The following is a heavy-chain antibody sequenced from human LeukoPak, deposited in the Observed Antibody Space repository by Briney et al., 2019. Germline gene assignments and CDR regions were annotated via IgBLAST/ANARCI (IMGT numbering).Heavy chain of an antibody. V-gene: IGHV1-18*01. CDR2: ISAYNGNT. CDR3: ARDHIAAAGKDY. Sequence: ASVKVSCKASGYTFTSYGISWVRQAPGQGLEWMGWISAYNGNTNYAQKLQGRVTMTTDTSTSTACMELRSLRSDDTAVYYCARDHIAAAGKDYWGQGTLVTVSS. J-gene: IGHJ4*02. CDR1: GYTFTSYG. D-gene: IGHD6-13*01.